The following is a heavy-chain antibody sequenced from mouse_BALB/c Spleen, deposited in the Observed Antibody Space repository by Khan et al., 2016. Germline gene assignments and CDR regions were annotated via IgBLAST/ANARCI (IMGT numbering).Heavy chain of an antibody. V-gene: IGHV3-1*02. Sequence: EVQLQESGPDLVKPSQSLSLTCTVTGYSITSGYSWHWIRQFPGNKLEWMGYIHYSGSTNYNPSLKSRISITRDTSKHKFFLQLNSVTTEDTATXSCAGSGYYGSKDYWGQGTTLTVSS. D-gene: IGHD1-1*01. CDR1: GYSITSGYS. CDR2: IHYSGST. CDR3: AGSGYYGSKDY. J-gene: IGHJ2*01.